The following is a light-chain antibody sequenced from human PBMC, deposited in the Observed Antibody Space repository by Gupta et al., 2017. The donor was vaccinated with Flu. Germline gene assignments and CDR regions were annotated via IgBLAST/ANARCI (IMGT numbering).Light chain of an antibody. Sequence: QSALTQPASVSGSPGQSITITCTGTSSDVGYYDYVSWYQQHPGKAPKLIIYEVSNRPSGVSNRFSGSKSGNTASLTIFGLQVEEEADYFCSSYTYITPVVFGGGTRLTVL. CDR3: SSYTYITPVV. J-gene: IGLJ3*02. CDR2: EVS. CDR1: SSDVGYYDY. V-gene: IGLV2-14*01.